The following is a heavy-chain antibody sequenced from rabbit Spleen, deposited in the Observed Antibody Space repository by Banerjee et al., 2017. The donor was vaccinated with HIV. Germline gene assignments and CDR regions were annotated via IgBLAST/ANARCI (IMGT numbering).Heavy chain of an antibody. CDR2: INIVTGKS. D-gene: IGHD1-1*01. J-gene: IGHJ4*01. V-gene: IGHV1S45*01. Sequence: QEQLKETGGGLVQPGGSLTLSCKASGIDLISSAMSWVRQAPGKGLEWIACINIVTGKSVYANCAEGRFIMSRTSSITVTLQMTSLTAADTATYFCARDLVAVIGWNFNLWGPGTLVTVS. CDR3: ARDLVAVIGWNFNL. CDR1: GIDLISSAM.